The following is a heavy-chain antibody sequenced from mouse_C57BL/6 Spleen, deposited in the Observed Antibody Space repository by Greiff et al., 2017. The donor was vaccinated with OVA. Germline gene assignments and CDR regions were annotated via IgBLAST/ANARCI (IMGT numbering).Heavy chain of an antibody. V-gene: IGHV1-55*01. J-gene: IGHJ1*03. Sequence: QVQLQQPGAELVKPGASVKMSCKASGYTFTSYWITWVKQRPGQGLEWIGDIYPGSGSTNYNEKFKSKATLTVDTSSSTAYMQLSSLTSEDSAFYYCATSYYSMGTYWYFDVWGTGTTVTVSS. D-gene: IGHD2-5*01. CDR2: IYPGSGST. CDR1: GYTFTSYW. CDR3: ATSYYSMGTYWYFDV.